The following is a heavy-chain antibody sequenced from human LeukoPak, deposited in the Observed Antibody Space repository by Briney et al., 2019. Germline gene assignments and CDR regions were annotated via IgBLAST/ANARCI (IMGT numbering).Heavy chain of an antibody. D-gene: IGHD1-26*01. CDR2: IWYDGSNK. CDR3: ARVSSVGASRSYYFDY. CDR1: GFTFSSYG. Sequence: PGRSLRLSCAASGFTFSSYGMHWVRQAPGKGLEWVAVIWYDGSNKYYADSVKGRFTISRDNSKNTLYLQMNSLRAEDTAVYYCARVSSVGASRSYYFDYWGQGTLVTVSS. V-gene: IGHV3-33*01. J-gene: IGHJ4*02.